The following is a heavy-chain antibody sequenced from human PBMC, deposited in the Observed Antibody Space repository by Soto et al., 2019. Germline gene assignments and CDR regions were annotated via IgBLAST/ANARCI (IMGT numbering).Heavy chain of an antibody. CDR2: INHSGST. Sequence: SETLSLTCAVYGGSFSGYYWNWLSQPPGKGLEWIGEINHSGSTNYNPSLKSRVTISVDTSKNQVSLKLSSVTAADTAVYYCAREPPGPLTGTLDYWGQGTLVT. CDR3: AREPPGPLTGTLDY. CDR1: GGSFSGYY. D-gene: IGHD1-7*01. J-gene: IGHJ4*02. V-gene: IGHV4-34*01.